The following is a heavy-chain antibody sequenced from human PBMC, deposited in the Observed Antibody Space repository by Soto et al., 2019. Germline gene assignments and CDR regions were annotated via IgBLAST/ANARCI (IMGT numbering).Heavy chain of an antibody. V-gene: IGHV5-51*01. CDR1: GYSFTSYW. CDR3: ARLGFRIACAAKYGMDV. D-gene: IGHD6-13*01. J-gene: IGHJ6*02. CDR2: IYPGDSDL. Sequence: GESLKISCKGSGYSFTSYWIGWVRQMPGKGLEWMGIIYPGDSDLRYSPSFQGQVTISADKSLSTAYLQWSSLKASVTAMYYCARLGFRIACAAKYGMDVWGQGTTVPVSS.